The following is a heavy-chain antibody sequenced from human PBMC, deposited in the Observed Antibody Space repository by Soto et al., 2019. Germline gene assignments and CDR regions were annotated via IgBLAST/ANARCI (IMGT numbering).Heavy chain of an antibody. CDR1: GFTFSSYG. CDR2: ISYDGSNK. V-gene: IGHV3-30*18. Sequence: GGSLRLSCAASGFTFSSYGMHWVRQAPGKGLEWVAVISYDGSNKYYADSVKGRFTISRDNSKNTLYLQMNSLRAEDTAVYYCAKGGGDTATIIDYWGQGTLVTVSS. CDR3: AKGGGDTATIIDY. D-gene: IGHD5-18*01. J-gene: IGHJ4*02.